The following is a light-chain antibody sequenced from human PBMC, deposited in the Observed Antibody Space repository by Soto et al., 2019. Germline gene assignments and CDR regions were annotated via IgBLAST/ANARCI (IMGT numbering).Light chain of an antibody. CDR1: QSIGNSY. CDR3: QQFGVSPPRCT. CDR2: GAS. Sequence: EIVLTQSPGTLSLSPGERATLSCRASQSIGNSYLAWYQQIPGQAPRLLIYGASSRATGIPDRFSGSGSGTDLTLTISRLEPEDFAVYYCQQFGVSPPRCTFGQGTKLEIK. V-gene: IGKV3-20*01. J-gene: IGKJ2*02.